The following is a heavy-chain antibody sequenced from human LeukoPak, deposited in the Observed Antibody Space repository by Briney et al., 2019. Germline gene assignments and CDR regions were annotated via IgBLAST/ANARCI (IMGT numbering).Heavy chain of an antibody. CDR3: ARDRGTTSSAGYYFDY. V-gene: IGHV3-33*01. D-gene: IGHD6-6*01. CDR1: GFTFSSYG. J-gene: IGHJ4*02. CDR2: IWCTGGNK. Sequence: GGSLRLSCAASGFTFSSYGMHWVRQAPGKGLEWVALIWCTGGNKYYADSVKGRFTISRDNSKNTLYLQMNSLRAEDTAVYYCARDRGTTSSAGYYFDYWGQGTLVTVSS.